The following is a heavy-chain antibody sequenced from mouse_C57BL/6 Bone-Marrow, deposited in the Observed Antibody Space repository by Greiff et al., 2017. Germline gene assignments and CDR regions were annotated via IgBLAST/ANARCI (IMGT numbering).Heavy chain of an antibody. CDR3: ARADDGYSYYYAMDY. V-gene: IGHV3-6*01. D-gene: IGHD2-3*01. CDR1: GYSITSGYY. J-gene: IGHJ4*01. CDR2: ISYDGSN. Sequence: DVQLVESGPGLVKPSQSLSLTCSVTGYSITSGYYWNWIRQFPGNKLEWMGYISYDGSNNYNPSLKNRISITRDKYKNQFFLKLNYLTTEDTATYYCARADDGYSYYYAMDYWGQGTSVTVSS.